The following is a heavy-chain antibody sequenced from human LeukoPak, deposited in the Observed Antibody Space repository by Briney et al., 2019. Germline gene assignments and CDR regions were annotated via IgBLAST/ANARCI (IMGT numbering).Heavy chain of an antibody. J-gene: IGHJ3*02. V-gene: IGHV4-59*12. CDR2: IHYSGIT. CDR1: SGSISGYY. CDR3: AKSNGYGLIDI. D-gene: IGHD3-22*01. Sequence: PSETLSLTCTVSSGSISGYYWSWIRQPPGKGLEWIGYIHYSGITDYDPSLKSRVTMSVDTSRNQFSPKLNSVTAADTAVYYCAKSNGYGLIDIWGQGTMVTVSS.